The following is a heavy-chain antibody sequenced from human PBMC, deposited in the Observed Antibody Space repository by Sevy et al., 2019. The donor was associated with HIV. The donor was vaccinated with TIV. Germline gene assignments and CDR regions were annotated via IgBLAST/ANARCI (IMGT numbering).Heavy chain of an antibody. D-gene: IGHD2-15*01. CDR3: ARDGYCGGGSCEPNYYYGMDV. J-gene: IGHJ6*02. V-gene: IGHV1-18*01. CDR2: ISAYNGKT. Sequence: ASVKVSCKASGYTFTSYGISWVRQAPGQGLEWMGWISAYNGKTNYAQKLQGRVTMTTDTSTRPAYMELRSLRSDDTAVYYCARDGYCGGGSCEPNYYYGMDVWGQGPSVTVSS. CDR1: GYTFTSYG.